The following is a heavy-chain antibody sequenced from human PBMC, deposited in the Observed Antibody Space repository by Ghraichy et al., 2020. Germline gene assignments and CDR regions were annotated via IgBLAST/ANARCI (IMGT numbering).Heavy chain of an antibody. CDR3: ARDDYVPLNY. V-gene: IGHV4-59*01. CDR2: IYYNGGT. D-gene: IGHD4/OR15-4a*01. J-gene: IGHJ4*02. CDR1: GDSISSYY. Sequence: SCTVSGDSISSYYWSWIRQPPGKGLEWIGYIYYNGGTNYNPSFESRVTISLDTSKNQFSLKLSSVTAADTAIYYCARDDYVPLNYWGQGTLVTVSS.